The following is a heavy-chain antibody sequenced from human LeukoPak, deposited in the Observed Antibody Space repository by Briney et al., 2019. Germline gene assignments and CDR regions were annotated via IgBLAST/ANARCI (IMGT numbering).Heavy chain of an antibody. CDR3: ARGTYSSSWGDFFDY. D-gene: IGHD6-13*01. V-gene: IGHV3-7*03. Sequence: GGSLRLSCAASGFTFSSYCMSWVRQAPGKGLEWVANIKQDGSEKYYVDSVKGRFTISRDNAKNSLYLQMNSLRAEDTAVYYCARGTYSSSWGDFFDYWGQGTLVTVSS. CDR1: GFTFSSYC. CDR2: IKQDGSEK. J-gene: IGHJ4*02.